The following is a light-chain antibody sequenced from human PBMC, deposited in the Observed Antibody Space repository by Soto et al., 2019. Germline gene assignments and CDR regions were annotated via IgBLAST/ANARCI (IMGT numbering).Light chain of an antibody. V-gene: IGLV2-14*01. J-gene: IGLJ2*01. Sequence: QSALTQPASVSGSPGQSITISCTGTSSDIGGYNYVCWYQQHPGKAPKLMIYDVSNRPSGVSNRFSGSKSGNTASLTISGLQAEDGADYYCSSYTSSSTLVVFGGGTKVTVL. CDR2: DVS. CDR1: SSDIGGYNY. CDR3: SSYTSSSTLVV.